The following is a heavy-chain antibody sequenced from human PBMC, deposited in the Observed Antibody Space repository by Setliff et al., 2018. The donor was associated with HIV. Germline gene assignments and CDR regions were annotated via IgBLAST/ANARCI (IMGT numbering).Heavy chain of an antibody. Sequence: GGSLILSCVASGFTFSNFGMSWVRQAPGKGLEWVSGIDPSGGSTSYADSVKGRFTISRDNSRNRLFLQMNSLRVEDTAVYYCARRAYCSSTTCFDNWGQGTLVTVSS. CDR3: ARRAYCSSTTCFDN. V-gene: IGHV3-23*01. J-gene: IGHJ4*02. CDR2: IDPSGGST. CDR1: GFTFSNFG. D-gene: IGHD2-2*01.